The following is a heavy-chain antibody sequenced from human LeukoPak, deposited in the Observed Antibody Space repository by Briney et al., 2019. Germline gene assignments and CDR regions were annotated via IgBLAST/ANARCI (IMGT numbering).Heavy chain of an antibody. V-gene: IGHV3-23*01. D-gene: IGHD4-17*01. CDR3: ANYGRHFAS. CDR1: GFTFNNYA. Sequence: GGSLRLSCAASGFTFNNYAMSWVRQAPGKGLEWVSLVSSSGDKTYYPESVKGRFTIYRDNSKNTLYLQMNSLRAEDTAVYYCANYGRHFASWGQGTLVTVST. CDR2: VSSSGDKT. J-gene: IGHJ4*02.